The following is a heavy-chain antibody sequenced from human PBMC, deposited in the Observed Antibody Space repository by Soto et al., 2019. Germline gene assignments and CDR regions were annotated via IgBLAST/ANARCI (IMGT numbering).Heavy chain of an antibody. J-gene: IGHJ4*02. CDR2: ISYDGSNK. V-gene: IGHV3-30-3*01. CDR1: GFTFSSYA. CDR3: ARDPVAYCGGDCRTFDY. Sequence: QVQLVESGGGVVQPGRSLRLSCAASGFTFSSYAMHWVRQAPGKGLEWVAVISYDGSNKYYADSVKGRFTISRDNATNTLYLQMNSLRAEDTAVYYCARDPVAYCGGDCRTFDYWGQGTLVTVSS. D-gene: IGHD2-21*02.